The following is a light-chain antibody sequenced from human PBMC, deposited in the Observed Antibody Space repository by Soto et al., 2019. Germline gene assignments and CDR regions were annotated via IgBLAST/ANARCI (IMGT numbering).Light chain of an antibody. V-gene: IGKV2-28*01. Sequence: DIVMTQSPLSLPVTPGEPASISCRSSQSLLHSNGYSYLDWYLQKPGQSPQLLIYLGSNRASGVPDRFSGSASGTDFTLKISRVEAEDVGVYYCMQTLQTPWTCGQGTKVEIK. CDR1: QSLLHSNGYSY. CDR3: MQTLQTPWT. CDR2: LGS. J-gene: IGKJ1*01.